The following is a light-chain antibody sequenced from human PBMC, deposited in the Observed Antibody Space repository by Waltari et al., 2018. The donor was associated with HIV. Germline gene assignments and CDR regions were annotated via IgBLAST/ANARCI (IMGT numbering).Light chain of an antibody. J-gene: IGKJ1*01. V-gene: IGKV3-20*01. CDR3: QQYGSSET. Sequence: EIVLTQSPGTLSLSPGERATLSCRASQSVSSSYLAWYQQKPGQAPRLLIYRASSRATGIPDTFSGSGSGTDFTLTISRLEPEDSAVYYCQQYGSSETFGQGTKVEIK. CDR2: RAS. CDR1: QSVSSSY.